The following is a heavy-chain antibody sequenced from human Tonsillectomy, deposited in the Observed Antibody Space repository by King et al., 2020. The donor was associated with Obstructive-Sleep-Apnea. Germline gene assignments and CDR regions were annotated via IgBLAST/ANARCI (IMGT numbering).Heavy chain of an antibody. D-gene: IGHD6-6*01. Sequence: VQLVESGGGVVQPGRSLRLSCAASGFTFNSYGMHWVRQAPGKGLEWLAVISYDGSNKNYADSVNGRFTISRENSKNTLYLKINSLRAEDTAMYYCAKNEASISAVSTDPIAWGQGTLVTVSS. J-gene: IGHJ5*02. CDR3: AKNEASISAVSTDPIA. CDR2: ISYDGSNK. V-gene: IGHV3-30*18. CDR1: GFTFNSYG.